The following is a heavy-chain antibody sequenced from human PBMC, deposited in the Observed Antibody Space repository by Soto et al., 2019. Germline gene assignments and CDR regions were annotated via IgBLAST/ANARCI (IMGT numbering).Heavy chain of an antibody. CDR2: IHYSGST. CDR3: ARESGRDYYCYYAMDV. V-gene: IGHV4-61*01. CDR1: GGSVSSGSYY. D-gene: IGHD1-26*01. Sequence: QVQLQESGPGLVKPSETLSLTCTVSGGSVSSGSYYWSWIRQPPGKGLEWIGYIHYSGSTNYNPSLKSRLTISVDTSKNQFSLKLSSVTAADTAVYYCARESGRDYYCYYAMDVWGQGTTVTVSS. J-gene: IGHJ6*02.